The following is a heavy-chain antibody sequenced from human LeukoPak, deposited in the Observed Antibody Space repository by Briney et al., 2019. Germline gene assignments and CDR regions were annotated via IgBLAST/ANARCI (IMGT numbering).Heavy chain of an antibody. CDR1: GFTFSSYA. Sequence: GESLQISCAASGFTFSSYAMSWVRQAPGKGLEWVSAISCSGGSTYYADSVKGRFTISRDNSKNTLYLQMNSLRAEDTAVYYCAKDKGYYDSSGFFPDYWGQGTLVTVSS. CDR3: AKDKGYYDSSGFFPDY. D-gene: IGHD3-22*01. V-gene: IGHV3-23*01. J-gene: IGHJ4*02. CDR2: ISCSGGST.